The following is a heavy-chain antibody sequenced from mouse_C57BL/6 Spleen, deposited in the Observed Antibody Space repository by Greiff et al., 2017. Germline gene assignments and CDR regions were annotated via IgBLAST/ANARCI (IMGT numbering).Heavy chain of an antibody. Sequence: EVQRVESGEGLVKPGGSLKLSCAASGFTFSSYAMSWVRQTPEKRLEWVAYISSGGDYIYYADTVKGRFTISRDNARNTLYLQMSSLKSEDTAMYYCTRDITTGWYFDVWGTGTTVTVSS. J-gene: IGHJ1*03. D-gene: IGHD1-1*01. CDR3: TRDITTGWYFDV. CDR1: GFTFSSYA. V-gene: IGHV5-9-1*02. CDR2: ISSGGDYI.